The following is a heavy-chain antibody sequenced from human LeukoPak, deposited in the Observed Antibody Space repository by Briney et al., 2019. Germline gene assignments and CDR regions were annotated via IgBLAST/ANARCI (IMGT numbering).Heavy chain of an antibody. Sequence: SETLSLTCTVSGGSISSYYWSWIRQPPGKGLEWIGNIYYSGSTNYNPSLKSRVTISVDTSKNQFSLKLSSVTAADTAVYYCARDPVDTAVDYWGQGTLVTVSS. J-gene: IGHJ4*02. V-gene: IGHV4-59*12. CDR1: GGSISSYY. D-gene: IGHD5-18*01. CDR2: IYYSGST. CDR3: ARDPVDTAVDY.